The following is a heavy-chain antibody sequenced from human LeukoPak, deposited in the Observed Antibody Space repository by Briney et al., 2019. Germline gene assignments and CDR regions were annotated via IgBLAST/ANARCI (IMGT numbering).Heavy chain of an antibody. CDR3: ARGRDHPDY. D-gene: IGHD2-21*02. Sequence: SETLSLTCTVSGGSISSGGYYWSWIRQPPGKGLEWIGYIYYSESTNDNPSLKSRVTISVDTSKNQFSLKLSSVTAADTAVYYCARGRDHPDYWGQGTLVTVSS. J-gene: IGHJ4*02. V-gene: IGHV4-61*08. CDR2: IYYSEST. CDR1: GGSISSGGYY.